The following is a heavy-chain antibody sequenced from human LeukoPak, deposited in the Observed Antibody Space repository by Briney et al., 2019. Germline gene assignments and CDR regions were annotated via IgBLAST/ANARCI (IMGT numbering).Heavy chain of an antibody. D-gene: IGHD1-26*01. CDR3: AKDSKTYSGSYGVDY. CDR2: IRYDGSNK. Sequence: GESLRLSCAASGFTFSSYGMHWVRQAPGKGLEWVAFIRYDGSNKYYADSVKGRFTISRDNSKNTLYLQMNSLRAEDTAVYYCAKDSKTYSGSYGVDYWGQGTLATVSS. CDR1: GFTFSSYG. J-gene: IGHJ4*02. V-gene: IGHV3-30*02.